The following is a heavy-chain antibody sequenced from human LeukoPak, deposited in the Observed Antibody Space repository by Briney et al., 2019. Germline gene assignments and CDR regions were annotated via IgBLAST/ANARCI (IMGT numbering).Heavy chain of an antibody. J-gene: IGHJ3*02. D-gene: IGHD2-2*01. Sequence: SETLSLTCTVSGGSISSYYWSWIRQPPGKGLEWIGYIYYSGSTNYNPSLKSRVTISVDTSKNQFSLKLSSVTAADTAVYYCARRPLGQLLSDAFDIWGQGTMVTVSS. CDR2: IYYSGST. CDR3: ARRPLGQLLSDAFDI. V-gene: IGHV4-59*01. CDR1: GGSISSYY.